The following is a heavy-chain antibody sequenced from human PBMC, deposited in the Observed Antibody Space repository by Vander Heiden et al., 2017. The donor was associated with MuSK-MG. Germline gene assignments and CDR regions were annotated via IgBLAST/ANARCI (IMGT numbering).Heavy chain of an antibody. V-gene: IGHV4-34*01. Sequence: QVQLQQWGAGLLKPSETLSLTCAVYGGSFSGYYWSWIRQPPGKGLEWIGEINHSGSTNYNPSLKSRVTISVDTSKNQFSLKLSSVTAADTAVYYCARAKRITMVRGAPNNAFDIWGQGTMVTVSS. CDR1: GGSFSGYY. CDR3: ARAKRITMVRGAPNNAFDI. D-gene: IGHD3-10*01. CDR2: INHSGST. J-gene: IGHJ3*02.